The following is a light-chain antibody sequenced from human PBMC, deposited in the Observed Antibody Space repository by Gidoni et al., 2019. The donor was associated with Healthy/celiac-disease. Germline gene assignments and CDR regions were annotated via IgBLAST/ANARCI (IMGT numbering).Light chain of an antibody. Sequence: VLTPSPGTLSLSPGERATLSCRASQSVSSSYLAWYQQKPGQAPRLLIYGASSRATGIPDRFSGSWSGTDFTLTISRLEPEDFAVYYCQQYGSSPPRTFXQXTKVEIK. CDR2: GAS. J-gene: IGKJ1*01. CDR3: QQYGSSPPRT. V-gene: IGKV3-20*01. CDR1: QSVSSSY.